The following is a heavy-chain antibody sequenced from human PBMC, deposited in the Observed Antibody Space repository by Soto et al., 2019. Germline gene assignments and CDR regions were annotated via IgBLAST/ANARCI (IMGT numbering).Heavy chain of an antibody. CDR3: ARDRVERGYPEYFQH. CDR1: GFTVSSNY. Sequence: EVQLVESGGGLIQPGGSLRLSCAASGFTVSSNYMSWVRQAPGKGLEWVSVIYSGGSTYYADSVKGRFTISRDNSKNTQYLQMNGLRAEDTAVYYCARDRVERGYPEYFQHWGQGTLVTVSS. CDR2: IYSGGST. V-gene: IGHV3-53*01. J-gene: IGHJ1*01. D-gene: IGHD3-22*01.